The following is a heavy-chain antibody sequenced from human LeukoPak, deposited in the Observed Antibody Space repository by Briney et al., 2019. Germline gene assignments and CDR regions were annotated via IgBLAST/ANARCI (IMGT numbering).Heavy chain of an antibody. D-gene: IGHD2-21*02. Sequence: GGSLRLSCAASGFTFSSYSMKWVRQAPGKRLEWLSYISGGCDSIIHADSVRGRFTISRDDAMNSLYLQMNSLRAEDTAVYYCARDCRPYCASSSYYHMDAWGQGTTVTVSS. J-gene: IGHJ6*02. CDR3: ARDCRPYCASSSYYHMDA. CDR2: ISGGCDSI. CDR1: GFTFSSYS. V-gene: IGHV3-48*01.